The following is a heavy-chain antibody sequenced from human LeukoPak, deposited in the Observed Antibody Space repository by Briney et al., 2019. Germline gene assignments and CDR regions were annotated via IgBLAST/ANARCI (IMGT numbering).Heavy chain of an antibody. CDR3: ARGDLLIDY. V-gene: IGHV6-1*01. Sequence: SQTLSPTCAISGDSVSSNSVTWNWIRQSPSRGLEWLGRTYYRSKWYSDYAVSVRSRITINPDTSKNQFSLQLNSVTPEDTAVYYCARGDLLIDYWGQGTLVTVSS. J-gene: IGHJ4*02. CDR1: GDSVSSNSVT. CDR2: TYYRSKWYS. D-gene: IGHD2-8*01.